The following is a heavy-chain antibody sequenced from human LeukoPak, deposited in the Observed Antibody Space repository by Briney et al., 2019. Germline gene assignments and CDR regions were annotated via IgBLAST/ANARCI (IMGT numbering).Heavy chain of an antibody. Sequence: GASVKVSCKASGYTFTSYYMHWVRQAPGQGLEWMGIINPSGGSTSYAQKFQGRVTMTRDTSTSTVYMELSSLRSEDTAVYYCARGWYSGYDRPSEPGDYWGQGTLVTVSS. CDR1: GYTFTSYY. CDR2: INPSGGST. D-gene: IGHD5-12*01. V-gene: IGHV1-46*01. CDR3: ARGWYSGYDRPSEPGDY. J-gene: IGHJ4*02.